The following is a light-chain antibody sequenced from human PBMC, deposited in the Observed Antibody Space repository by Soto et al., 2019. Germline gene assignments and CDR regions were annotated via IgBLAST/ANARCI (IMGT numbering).Light chain of an antibody. J-gene: IGKJ4*01. Sequence: EIVMTQSPATLSVSPGERATLSCRASQSVGSNLAWYQQKPGQAPRLLIYGASTRATGIPARFSGSGSGTEFTLTISSLQSEDFAVYYCQQYNEWPLTFGGGTKVEIK. CDR3: QQYNEWPLT. CDR1: QSVGSN. CDR2: GAS. V-gene: IGKV3-15*01.